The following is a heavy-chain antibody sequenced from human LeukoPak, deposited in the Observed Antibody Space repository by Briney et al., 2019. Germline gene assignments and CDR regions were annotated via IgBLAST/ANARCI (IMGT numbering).Heavy chain of an antibody. D-gene: IGHD6-13*01. CDR1: GFTFGSYW. CDR2: IKQDGSEK. J-gene: IGHJ5*02. Sequence: GGSLRLSCAASGFTFGSYWMTWVRQAPGKGLEWVANIKQDGSEKYYVECVKGRFTISTCNAKISLYLQMNSLRAEDTAVFYCAREISSWYRTEGRFDPWGQGTLVTVSS. V-gene: IGHV3-7*01. CDR3: AREISSWYRTEGRFDP.